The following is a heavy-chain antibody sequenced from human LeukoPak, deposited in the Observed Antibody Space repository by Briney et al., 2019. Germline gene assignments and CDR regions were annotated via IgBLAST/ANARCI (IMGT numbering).Heavy chain of an antibody. CDR2: IYYSGST. CDR1: GDSTSNINYY. CDR3: ASQRNDYYDSSGHDY. D-gene: IGHD3-22*01. V-gene: IGHV4-39*01. J-gene: IGHJ4*02. Sequence: SETLSLTCTVSGDSTSNINYYWGWIRQPPGKGLEWIGSIYYSGSTYYNPSLKSRVTISVDTSKNQFSLKLSSVTAADTAVYYCASQRNDYYDSSGHDYWGQGTLVTVSS.